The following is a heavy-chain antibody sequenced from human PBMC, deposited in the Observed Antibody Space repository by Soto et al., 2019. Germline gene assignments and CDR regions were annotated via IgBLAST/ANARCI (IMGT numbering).Heavy chain of an antibody. Sequence: SETLSLTCTVSGGSVSSGSYYWSWIRQPPGKGLEWIGYIYYSGSTNYNPSLKSRVTISVDTSKNQFSLKLSSVTAADTAVYYCARVDPYDSSGYYWPIFAFDLWGQGTMVTVSS. D-gene: IGHD3-22*01. J-gene: IGHJ3*01. CDR1: GGSVSSGSYY. CDR3: ARVDPYDSSGYYWPIFAFDL. CDR2: IYYSGST. V-gene: IGHV4-61*01.